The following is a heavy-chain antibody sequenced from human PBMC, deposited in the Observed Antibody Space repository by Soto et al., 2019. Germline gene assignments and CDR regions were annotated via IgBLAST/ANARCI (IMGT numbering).Heavy chain of an antibody. J-gene: IGHJ4*02. Sequence: SVKVSCKASGGTFSSYTISWVRQAPGQGLEWMGRIIPILGIANYAQKFQGRVTITADKSTSTAYMELSSLISEDTAVYYCARDPGDSTPFDDYWGQGTLVTVS. CDR1: GGTFSSYT. V-gene: IGHV1-69*04. D-gene: IGHD4-17*01. CDR3: ARDPGDSTPFDDY. CDR2: IIPILGIA.